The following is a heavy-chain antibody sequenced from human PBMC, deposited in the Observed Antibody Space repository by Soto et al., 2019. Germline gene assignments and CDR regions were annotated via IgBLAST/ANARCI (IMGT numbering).Heavy chain of an antibody. CDR2: ISQSGNT. J-gene: IGHJ4*02. CDR3: ARAPKVSGLSQTRPDF. CDR1: SGSFSGYY. V-gene: IGHV4-34*01. D-gene: IGHD6-25*01. Sequence: QVQLHQWGAGLLKPSETLSLACSIYSGSFSGYYWSWIRQPPGKGLEWIGEISQSGNTNYSPSLKSRVSISIDTSKKQFSLNLASVSAADTAVYYCARAPKVSGLSQTRPDFWGQGTLVTVSS.